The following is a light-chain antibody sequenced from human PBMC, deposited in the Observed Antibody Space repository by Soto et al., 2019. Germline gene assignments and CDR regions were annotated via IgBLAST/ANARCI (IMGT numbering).Light chain of an antibody. V-gene: IGKV3-20*01. J-gene: IGKJ4*01. CDR1: QSVCSTS. Sequence: EIVLTQSPGTLSLSPGERATLSCRASQSVCSTSLAWYQQKPGQAPRLLISGASYRATGIPDRCSGRGSGTDFTLTISRLEPEDFAVYYCQHFDDSLTFGGGTKVEIK. CDR2: GAS. CDR3: QHFDDSLT.